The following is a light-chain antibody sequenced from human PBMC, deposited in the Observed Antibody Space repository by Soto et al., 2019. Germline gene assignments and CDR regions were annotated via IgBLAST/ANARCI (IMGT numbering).Light chain of an antibody. CDR3: AVWDDSLNAVV. Sequence: QSVLTQPPSASGTPGQRVTISCSGSSSNIGRNAVNWYQQLPGAAPTLLIYSSYQRPSGVPDRFSGSKSGTSGSLAIRGLQSEDEAAYYCAVWDDSLNAVVFGGGTKLTGL. V-gene: IGLV1-44*01. CDR2: SSY. CDR1: SSNIGRNA. J-gene: IGLJ2*01.